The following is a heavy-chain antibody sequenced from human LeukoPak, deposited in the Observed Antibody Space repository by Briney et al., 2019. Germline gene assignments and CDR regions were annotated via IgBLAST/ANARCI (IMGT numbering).Heavy chain of an antibody. Sequence: GGSLRLSCAASGFTVSRNYMNWVRQAPGKGLEWVSAISGSGGSTYYADSVKGRFTISRDNSKNTLYLQMNSLRAEDTAVYYCAKVSETRRGYVDYWGQGTLVTVSS. V-gene: IGHV3-23*01. CDR2: ISGSGGST. CDR1: GFTVSRNY. D-gene: IGHD5-12*01. J-gene: IGHJ4*02. CDR3: AKVSETRRGYVDY.